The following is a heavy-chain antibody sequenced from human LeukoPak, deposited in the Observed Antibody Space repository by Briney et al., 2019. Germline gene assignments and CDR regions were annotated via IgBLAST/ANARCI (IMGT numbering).Heavy chain of an antibody. CDR1: GGSISSYY. D-gene: IGHD3-10*01. CDR3: AGVRITLVRGGIRYNWFDP. J-gene: IGHJ5*02. Sequence: RSSETLSLTCTVSGGSISSYYWSWIRQPPGEGREWIGFIYYSGGTNYNPSRKSRVTISVDTSKNQFSLKLSSVPAPDTAVYYCAGVRITLVRGGIRYNWFDPWGQGTLVTVSS. V-gene: IGHV4-59*08. CDR2: IYYSGGT.